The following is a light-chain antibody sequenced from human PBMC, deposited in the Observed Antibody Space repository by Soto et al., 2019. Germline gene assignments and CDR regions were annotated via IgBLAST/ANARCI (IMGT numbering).Light chain of an antibody. CDR2: GAS. CDR3: QQYVSAPFT. V-gene: IGKV3-20*01. CDR1: QSVSSSY. J-gene: IGKJ5*01. Sequence: ETVLTQSPGTLSLSPGERATLSCRASQSVSSSYLDWYQQKPGQAPRLLIYGASSRATGIPDRLSGSGSGTDFTLTISRLEAEDFAVYYCQQYVSAPFTFGQGTRLEIK.